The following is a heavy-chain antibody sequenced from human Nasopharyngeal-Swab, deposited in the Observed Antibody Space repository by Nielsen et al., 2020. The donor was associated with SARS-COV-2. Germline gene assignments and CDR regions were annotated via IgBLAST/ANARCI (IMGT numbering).Heavy chain of an antibody. CDR2: IRSKAYGGTT. Sequence: GESLKISCTASGFTFGDYAMSWVRQAPGKGLEWVGFIRSKAYGGTTEYAASVKGRFTISRDDSKSIAYPQMNSLKTEDTAVYYCTRGQDYYDSSGYYDWGQGTLVTVSS. V-gene: IGHV3-49*04. D-gene: IGHD3-22*01. J-gene: IGHJ4*02. CDR1: GFTFGDYA. CDR3: TRGQDYYDSSGYYD.